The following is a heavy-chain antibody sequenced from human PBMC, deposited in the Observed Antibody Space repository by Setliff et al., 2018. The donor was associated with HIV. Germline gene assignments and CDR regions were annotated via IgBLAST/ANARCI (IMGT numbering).Heavy chain of an antibody. J-gene: IGHJ5*02. D-gene: IGHD2-2*01. CDR2: IYTSGST. V-gene: IGHV4-4*08. Sequence: SETLSLTCTVPGGSISSYYWSWIRQPPGKGLEWIGYIYTSGSTNYNPSLKGRVSITVDTSKNQVSLKLNAVTAADTAIYYCARHPCFNSSTCSHWFDPWGQGTLVTVSS. CDR1: GGSISSYY. CDR3: ARHPCFNSSTCSHWFDP.